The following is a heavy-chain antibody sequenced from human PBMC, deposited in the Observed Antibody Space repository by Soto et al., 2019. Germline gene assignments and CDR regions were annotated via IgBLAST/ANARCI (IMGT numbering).Heavy chain of an antibody. CDR2: IYSGGST. Sequence: GGSLRLSCAASGFTVSSNYMSWVRQAPGKGLEWVSVIYSGGSTYYADSVKGRFTISRDNSKNTLYLQMNSLRAEDTAVYYCAKVIGQMSYYDSSGYLDYWGQGTLVTVSS. J-gene: IGHJ4*02. D-gene: IGHD3-22*01. CDR1: GFTVSSNY. V-gene: IGHV3-53*05. CDR3: AKVIGQMSYYDSSGYLDY.